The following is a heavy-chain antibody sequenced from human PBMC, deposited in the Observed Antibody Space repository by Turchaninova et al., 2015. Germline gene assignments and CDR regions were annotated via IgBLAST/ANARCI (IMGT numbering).Heavy chain of an antibody. Sequence: QLQLQESGPGLVTPSETLSLPCPVSGGPIRSSHYYWGWIRQPPGKGLEWIGNINYSGSTYYNPPLKSRVTISQDTSRSHFSLGLSSVTAADTAVYYCARVDHGADFWSGYYVFDMWGQGTMVTVSS. D-gene: IGHD3-3*01. J-gene: IGHJ3*02. CDR3: ARVDHGADFWSGYYVFDM. V-gene: IGHV4-39*07. CDR2: INYSGST. CDR1: GGPIRSSHYY.